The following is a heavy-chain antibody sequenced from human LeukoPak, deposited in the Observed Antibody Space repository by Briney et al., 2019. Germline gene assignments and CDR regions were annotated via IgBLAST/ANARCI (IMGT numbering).Heavy chain of an antibody. Sequence: GEALKISCKGSGDSFTSYWSGWWRQMPRRGGEVMVIIYPGDSDTRYSPSFQGQVTISADKSIRTASLQWSSLKASDTAMYYCARLVPKQLSRHFDYWGQGTLVTVSS. J-gene: IGHJ4*02. CDR1: GDSFTSYW. D-gene: IGHD5-18*01. V-gene: IGHV5-51*01. CDR3: ARLVPKQLSRHFDY. CDR2: IYPGDSDT.